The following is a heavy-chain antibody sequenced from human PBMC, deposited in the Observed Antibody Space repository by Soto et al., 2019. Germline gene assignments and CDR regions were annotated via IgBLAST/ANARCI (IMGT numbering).Heavy chain of an antibody. J-gene: IGHJ4*02. V-gene: IGHV3-15*07. CDR2: IKSKTDGGTT. CDR3: TTDEVAAAGTRIDY. Sequence: GGSLRLSCAASGFTFSNAWMNWVRQAPGKGLEWVGRIKSKTDGGTTDYAAPVKGRFTISRDDSKNTLYLQMNSLKTEDTAVYYCTTDEVAAAGTRIDYWGQGTLVTVSS. CDR1: GFTFSNAW. D-gene: IGHD6-13*01.